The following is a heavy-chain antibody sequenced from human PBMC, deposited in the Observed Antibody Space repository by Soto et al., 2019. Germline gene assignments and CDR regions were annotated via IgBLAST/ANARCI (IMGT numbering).Heavy chain of an antibody. Sequence: ASVKVSCKASGYTFTSYGISWVRQAPGQGLEWMGWISAYNGNTNYAQKLQGRVTMTTDTSTSTAYMELRSLRADDTAVYYCATGGSNGSPDSYYFDCWGQGTLVTVSS. J-gene: IGHJ4*02. CDR3: ATGGSNGSPDSYYFDC. V-gene: IGHV1-18*01. CDR1: GYTFTSYG. CDR2: ISAYNGNT. D-gene: IGHD2-8*01.